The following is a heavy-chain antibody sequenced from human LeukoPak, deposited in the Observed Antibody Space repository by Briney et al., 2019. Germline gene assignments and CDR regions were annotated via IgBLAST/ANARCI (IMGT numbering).Heavy chain of an antibody. D-gene: IGHD1-26*01. Sequence: ASVKVSCKASGYTFTGYYMHWVRQAPGQGLEWMGWINPNSGGTNYAQKFQGRVTMTRDTSISTAYMELSRLRSDDTAVYYCARAIRGSKIASRYYLYYMDIWGKGTTVTVSS. J-gene: IGHJ6*03. CDR2: INPNSGGT. CDR3: ARAIRGSKIASRYYLYYMDI. V-gene: IGHV1-2*02. CDR1: GYTFTGYY.